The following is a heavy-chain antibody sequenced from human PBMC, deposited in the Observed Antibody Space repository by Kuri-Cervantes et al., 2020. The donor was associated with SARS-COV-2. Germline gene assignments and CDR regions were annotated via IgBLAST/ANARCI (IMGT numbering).Heavy chain of an antibody. CDR1: GYTFTSYG. J-gene: IGHJ4*02. Sequence: ASVKVSCKASGYTFTSYGIGWVRQAPGQGLEWMGWINPNSGGTNYAQKFQGRVTMTRDTSISTAYMELSRLRSDDTAVYYCARGWSGYSLDPPHFDYWGQGTLVTVSS. D-gene: IGHD3-3*01. CDR2: INPNSGGT. V-gene: IGHV1-2*02. CDR3: ARGWSGYSLDPPHFDY.